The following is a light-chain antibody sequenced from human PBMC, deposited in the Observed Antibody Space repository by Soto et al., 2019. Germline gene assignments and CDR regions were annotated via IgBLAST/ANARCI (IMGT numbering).Light chain of an antibody. CDR1: TGAVTSGHF. Sequence: QAVVTQEPSLTVSPGGTVTLTCASSTGAVTSGHFPNWIQQRPGQAPRTLIYSTTNQHSRTPARFSGSLLGGKAALTLSGVQPEDEAEYYCLPYYGGAQGVVFGGGTKLTVL. J-gene: IGLJ2*01. CDR3: LPYYGGAQGVV. CDR2: STT. V-gene: IGLV7-43*01.